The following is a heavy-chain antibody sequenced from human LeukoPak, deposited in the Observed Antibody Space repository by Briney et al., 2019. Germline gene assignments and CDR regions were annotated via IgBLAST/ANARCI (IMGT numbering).Heavy chain of an antibody. CDR3: TTGGSVIVTGTRAFDV. CDR1: GFTFSSYA. CDR2: IKSKIDGGAI. Sequence: PGGSLRLSCAASGFTFSSYAMHWVRQAPGKGLEWVGRIKSKIDGGAIDYAAPVQGRFTISRDDSQVTLYLQMNSLKTEDTAVYYCTTGGSVIVTGTRAFDVWGQGTMVTVSS. J-gene: IGHJ3*01. V-gene: IGHV3-15*07. D-gene: IGHD1-7*01.